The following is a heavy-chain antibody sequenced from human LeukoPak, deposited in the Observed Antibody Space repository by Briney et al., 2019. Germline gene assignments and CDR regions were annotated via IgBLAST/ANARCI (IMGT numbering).Heavy chain of an antibody. CDR2: ISGSGGST. Sequence: GASLRLSCAASGFTFSSYAMSWVRQAPGKGLEWVSAISGSGGSTYYADSVKGRFTISRDNSKNTLYLQMNSLRAEDTAVYYCAKDRYSSSWYFDYWGQGTLVTVSS. CDR1: GFTFSSYA. V-gene: IGHV3-23*01. CDR3: AKDRYSSSWYFDY. J-gene: IGHJ4*02. D-gene: IGHD6-13*01.